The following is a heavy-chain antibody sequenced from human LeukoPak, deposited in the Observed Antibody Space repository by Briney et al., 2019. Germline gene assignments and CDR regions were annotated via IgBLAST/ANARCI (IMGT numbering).Heavy chain of an antibody. Sequence: SETLSLTCTVSGYPISSGYYWGWIRQPPGKGLEWIGSIYHSGSTYYNPSLKSRVTISVDTSKNQFSLKLSSVTAADTAVYYCARLEWLQGFDPWGQGTLVTVSS. J-gene: IGHJ5*02. V-gene: IGHV4-38-2*02. CDR1: GYPISSGYY. CDR3: ARLEWLQGFDP. CDR2: IYHSGST. D-gene: IGHD5-12*01.